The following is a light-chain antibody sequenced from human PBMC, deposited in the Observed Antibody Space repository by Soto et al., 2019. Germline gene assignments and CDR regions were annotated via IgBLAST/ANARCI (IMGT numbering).Light chain of an antibody. CDR2: GAS. V-gene: IGKV3-20*01. CDR3: PHSGTSLT. CDR1: QSVSSTY. Sequence: EIVLTQSPGTLSLSPGERVTLSCRASQSVSSTYFALYQQKLGQAPRLLIYGASRRATGIPDRFSGSGCGTDLTLTIGRLEPEAFAVYYCPHSGTSLTLGGGTTVEI. J-gene: IGKJ4*01.